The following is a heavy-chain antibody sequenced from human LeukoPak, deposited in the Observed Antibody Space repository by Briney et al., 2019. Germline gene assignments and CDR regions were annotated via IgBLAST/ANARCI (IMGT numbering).Heavy chain of an antibody. Sequence: SETLSLTCAVYGGSFSGYNWNWIRQPPEKGLEWIGEINDNGDTRYNPSLKSRLTISVDMFKNQFSLKLTSVTPADTGVYYCARGSPKHDSWGQGTPVTVSS. CDR3: ARGSPKHDS. CDR1: GGSFSGYN. V-gene: IGHV4-34*01. CDR2: INDNGDT. J-gene: IGHJ5*01.